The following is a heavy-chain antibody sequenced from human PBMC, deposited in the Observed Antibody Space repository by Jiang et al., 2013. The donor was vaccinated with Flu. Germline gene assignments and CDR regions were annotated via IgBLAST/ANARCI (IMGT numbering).Heavy chain of an antibody. V-gene: IGHV1-2*04. CDR1: GYTFTGYY. J-gene: IGHJ4*02. Sequence: GAEVKKPGSSVKVSCKASGYTFTGYYMHWVRQAPGQGLEWMGWINPNSGGTNYAQKFQGWVTMTRDTSISTAYMELSRLRSDDTAVYYCAREGFRSDYGGNSGYDYWGQGTLVTVSS. CDR2: INPNSGGT. CDR3: AREGFRSDYGGNSGYDY. D-gene: IGHD4-23*01.